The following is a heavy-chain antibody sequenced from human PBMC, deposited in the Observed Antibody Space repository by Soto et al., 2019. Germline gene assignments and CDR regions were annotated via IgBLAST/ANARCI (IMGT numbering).Heavy chain of an antibody. J-gene: IGHJ4*02. V-gene: IGHV2-26*01. CDR3: ARIVVGERGSYHGDYGVNKEGDTFDY. CDR1: GFSLSNARMG. D-gene: IGHD4-17*01. Sequence: QVTLKESGPVLVKPTETLTLTCTVSGFSLSNARMGVSWIHQPPGKALEWLAHIFSNDEKSYSTSLKSRLTISKDTSKSQVVLTMTNMDPVDTATYYCARIVVGERGSYHGDYGVNKEGDTFDYWGQGTLVTVSS. CDR2: IFSNDEK.